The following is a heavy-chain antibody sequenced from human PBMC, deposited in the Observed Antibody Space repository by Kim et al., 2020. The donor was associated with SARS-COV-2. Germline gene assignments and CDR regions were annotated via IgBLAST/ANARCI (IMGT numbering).Heavy chain of an antibody. CDR3: ARGGRRQWLVSGRLDY. V-gene: IGHV4-34*01. Sequence: SETLSLTCAVYGGSFSGYYWSWIRQPPGKGLEWIGEINHSGSTNYNPSLKSRVTISVDTSKNQFSLKLSSVTAADTAVYYCARGGRRQWLVSGRLDYWGQGTLVTVSS. D-gene: IGHD6-19*01. CDR1: GGSFSGYY. J-gene: IGHJ4*02. CDR2: INHSGST.